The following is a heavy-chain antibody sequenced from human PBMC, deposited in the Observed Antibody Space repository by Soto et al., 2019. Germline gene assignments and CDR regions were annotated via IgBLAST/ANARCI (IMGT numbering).Heavy chain of an antibody. CDR2: IIPIFGTA. D-gene: IGHD6-19*01. CDR1: GGTFSGYA. CDR3: ARSAVAGTPRKNYYYYGMDV. J-gene: IGHJ6*02. Sequence: SVKVSCKASGGTFSGYAISWVRQAPGQGLEWMGGIIPIFGTANYAQKFQGRVTITADESTSTAYMELSSLRSEDTAVYYCARSAVAGTPRKNYYYYGMDVWGQGXTVTVYS. V-gene: IGHV1-69*13.